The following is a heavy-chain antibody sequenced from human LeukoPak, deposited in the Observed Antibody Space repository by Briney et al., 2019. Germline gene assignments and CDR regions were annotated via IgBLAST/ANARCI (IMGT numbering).Heavy chain of an antibody. Sequence: PSETLSLTCAVSGASISTVGYSWSWIRQPPGKGLEWIGYTFPTGSTSYNPSLKSRLTISLDRSNNQFSLRLNSVTAADTAVYYCARMAGRTVDHWGQGTLVTVSS. CDR2: TFPTGST. CDR1: GASISTVGYS. CDR3: ARMAGRTVDH. V-gene: IGHV4-30-2*01. D-gene: IGHD1-1*01. J-gene: IGHJ4*02.